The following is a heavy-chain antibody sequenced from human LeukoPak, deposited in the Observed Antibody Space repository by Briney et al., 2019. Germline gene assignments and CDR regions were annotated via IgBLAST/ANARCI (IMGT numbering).Heavy chain of an antibody. D-gene: IGHD3-3*01. V-gene: IGHV1-69*05. CDR2: IIPIFGTA. J-gene: IGHJ4*02. Sequence: ASVKVSCKASGGTFSSYAISWVRQAPGQGLEWMGRIIPIFGTANYAQKFQGRVTITTDESTSTAYMELSSLRSEDTAVYYCASISEVWSGYYTVHHDYWGQGTLVTVSS. CDR1: GGTFSSYA. CDR3: ASISEVWSGYYTVHHDY.